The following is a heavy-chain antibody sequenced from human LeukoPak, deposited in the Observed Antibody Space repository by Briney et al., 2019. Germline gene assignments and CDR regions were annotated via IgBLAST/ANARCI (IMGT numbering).Heavy chain of an antibody. V-gene: IGHV4-39*07. D-gene: IGHD6-13*01. CDR2: IYYTGST. J-gene: IGHJ4*02. CDR3: ARALYSSSWGRYFDY. Sequence: SETLSLTCTVSGGSISSSSHYWAWIRQPPGKGLEWIGSIYYTGSTSYNPSLKSRVTISVDTSKNQFSLKLSSVTAADTAVYYCARALYSSSWGRYFDYWGQGTLVTVSS. CDR1: GGSISSSSHY.